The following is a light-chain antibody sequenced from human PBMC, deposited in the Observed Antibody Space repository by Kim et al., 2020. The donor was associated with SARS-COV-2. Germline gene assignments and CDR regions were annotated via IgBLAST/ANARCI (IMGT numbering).Light chain of an antibody. J-gene: IGKJ1*01. CDR1: QSVSSTY. Sequence: EIVLTQSPGTLSLFPGEKATLSCRVSQSVSSTYLAWYQQKPGQAPRLLSYGASNWATGIPDRFSGSGSGTDFTLTISGVEPEDSAGYYCQQYGSSSQTFGQGTKVDIK. V-gene: IGKV3-20*01. CDR3: QQYGSSSQT. CDR2: GAS.